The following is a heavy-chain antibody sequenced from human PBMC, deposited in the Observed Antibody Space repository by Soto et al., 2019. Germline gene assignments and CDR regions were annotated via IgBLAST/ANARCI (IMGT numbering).Heavy chain of an antibody. CDR2: ISGRGGYT. D-gene: IGHD3-10*01. CDR1: GFTFNNYA. J-gene: IGHJ4*02. Sequence: EVQLLESGGGLVHPGGSLRLSCTASGFTFNNYAMAWVRLAPGEGMEWVAAISGRGGYTYHADSVKGRFTISRDNSRSTLYLQMDSLRAEDTAVYYCAKGSASVSPYFVDFWGQGTLVTVSS. CDR3: AKGSASVSPYFVDF. V-gene: IGHV3-23*01.